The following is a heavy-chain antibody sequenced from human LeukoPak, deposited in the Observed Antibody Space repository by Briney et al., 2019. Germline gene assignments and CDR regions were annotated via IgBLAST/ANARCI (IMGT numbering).Heavy chain of an antibody. CDR2: IKQDGSEK. CDR1: GFAFSSYW. V-gene: IGHV3-7*04. J-gene: IGHJ3*02. D-gene: IGHD6-13*01. Sequence: GGSLRLSCAASGFAFSSYWMSWVRQAPGKGLEWVANIKQDGSEKYYVDSVKGRFTISRDNAKNSLYLQMNSLRAEDTAVYYCARVQSSSSWHDAFDIWGQGTMVTVSS. CDR3: ARVQSSSSWHDAFDI.